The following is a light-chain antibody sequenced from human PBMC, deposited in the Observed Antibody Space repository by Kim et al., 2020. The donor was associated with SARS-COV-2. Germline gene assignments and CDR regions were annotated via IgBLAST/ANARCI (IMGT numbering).Light chain of an antibody. CDR3: QQYGRSPPIT. CDR2: GAS. CDR1: QSVSSSY. J-gene: IGKJ5*01. V-gene: IGKV3-20*01. Sequence: EIVLTQSPGTLSLSPGERPTLSCRASQSVSSSYLAWYQQKPGQAPRLLIYGASSRATGIPDRFSGSGSGTDFTLTISRLEPEDFAVYYCQQYGRSPPITFGQGTRLEIK.